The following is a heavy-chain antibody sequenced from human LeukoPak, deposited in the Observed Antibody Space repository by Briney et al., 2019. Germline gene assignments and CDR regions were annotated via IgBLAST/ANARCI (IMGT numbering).Heavy chain of an antibody. CDR1: GFTFTSYS. V-gene: IGHV3-64D*09. Sequence: PGGSLSLSCSASGFTFTSYSMHWVRQAPGKGLEYVSAINDNGGSTYYGDSVKGRFTISRDNSKNTLNLQMSSLRGDDTAIYYCVSRTSSGWYDFWGQGTLVIVSS. CDR3: VSRTSSGWYDF. D-gene: IGHD6-19*01. J-gene: IGHJ5*01. CDR2: INDNGGST.